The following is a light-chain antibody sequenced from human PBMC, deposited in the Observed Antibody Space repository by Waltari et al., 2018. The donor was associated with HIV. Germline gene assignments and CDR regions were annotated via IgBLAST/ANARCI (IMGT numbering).Light chain of an antibody. Sequence: QSVLTQPPSASGTPGQRVTISCSGSSSSIGSNTVNWFQQLPGTAPKLLILSNNQRPSGVPDRVSGSKSGTSASLAISGLQAEDEADYYCAAWDDSLNGFWVFGGGTKLTVL. CDR3: AAWDDSLNGFWV. V-gene: IGLV1-44*01. CDR2: SNN. J-gene: IGLJ3*02. CDR1: SSSIGSNT.